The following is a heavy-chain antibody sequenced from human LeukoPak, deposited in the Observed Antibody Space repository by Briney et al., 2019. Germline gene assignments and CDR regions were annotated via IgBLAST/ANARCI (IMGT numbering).Heavy chain of an antibody. D-gene: IGHD3-22*01. CDR2: ISWNSGSV. V-gene: IGHV3-9*01. CDR3: AKDIKSYYDSSGQDY. Sequence: PGGSLRLSCAASGFTFDDYAMHWVRQAPGKGLEWVSGISWNSGSVAYADSVKGRFTISRDNAKNSLYLQMDSLRAEDTALYYCAKDIKSYYDSSGQDYWGQGTLVTVSS. J-gene: IGHJ4*02. CDR1: GFTFDDYA.